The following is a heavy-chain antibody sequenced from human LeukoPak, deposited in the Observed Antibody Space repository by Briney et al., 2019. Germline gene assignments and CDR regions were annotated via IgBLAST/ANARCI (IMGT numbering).Heavy chain of an antibody. V-gene: IGHV4-34*01. J-gene: IGHJ4*02. CDR2: INHSGST. D-gene: IGHD3-10*01. CDR3: ASGRPGSGGFDEDY. CDR1: GGSFSGYY. Sequence: SETLSLTCAVYGGSFSGYYWSWIRQPPGKGLEWIGEINHSGSTNYNPSLESRVTISVDTSKNQFSLKLSSVTAADTAVYYCASGRPGSGGFDEDYWGQGTLVTVSS.